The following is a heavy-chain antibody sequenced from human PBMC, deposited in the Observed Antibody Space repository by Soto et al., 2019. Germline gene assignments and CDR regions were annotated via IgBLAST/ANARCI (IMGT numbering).Heavy chain of an antibody. V-gene: IGHV3-33*01. D-gene: IGHD6-19*01. CDR1: GFTFSDYG. Sequence: GGSLRLSCAASGFTFSDYGMHWVRQAPGKGLEWVAVIWYDGINRYYADSVKGRFTISRDNSKKTLFLQMNSLRAEDTAVYYCARLQSDYYFGMDVWGQGTTVTVSS. J-gene: IGHJ6*02. CDR2: IWYDGINR. CDR3: ARLQSDYYFGMDV.